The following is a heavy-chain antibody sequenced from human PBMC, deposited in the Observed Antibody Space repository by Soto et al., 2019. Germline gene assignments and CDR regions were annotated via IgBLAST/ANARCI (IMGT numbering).Heavy chain of an antibody. CDR2: ISWNSGDI. CDR3: AKDAIHVLLGYTYGAGGMDV. J-gene: IGHJ6*02. Sequence: EVQLVESGGDLVQPGRSLRLSCAASGFTFDDYAMHWVRLAPGKGLEWVSGISWNSGDIYYAHSVKGPFTISRDTAKNSLYLQMNSLRPHDTAMYYCAKDAIHVLLGYTYGAGGMDVWGQGTTVTVSS. CDR1: GFTFDDYA. D-gene: IGHD5-18*01. V-gene: IGHV3-9*01.